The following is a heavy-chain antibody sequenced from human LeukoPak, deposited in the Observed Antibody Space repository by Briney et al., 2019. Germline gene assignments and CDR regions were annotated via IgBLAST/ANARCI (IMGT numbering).Heavy chain of an antibody. V-gene: IGHV3-23*01. CDR1: GFTFSSYA. Sequence: GGSLRLSCAASGFTFSSYAMSWVRQAPGKGLEWVSAISGSGGSTYYADSVKGRFTISRDNSKNTLYLQMNSLRAEDTAVYYRATRSSGWSRSYFDYWGQGTLVTVSS. CDR2: ISGSGGST. J-gene: IGHJ4*02. CDR3: ATRSSGWSRSYFDY. D-gene: IGHD6-19*01.